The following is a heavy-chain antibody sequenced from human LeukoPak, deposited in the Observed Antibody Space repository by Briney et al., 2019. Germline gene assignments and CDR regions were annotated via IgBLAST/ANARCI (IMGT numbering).Heavy chain of an antibody. CDR1: GFTFTNYA. CDR2: ITGSGATT. Sequence: PGGSLRLSCAASGFTFTNYAMRWVRQAPGKGLEWVSGITGSGATTSYADSVKGRFTSSRDNSKNTLYLQMSSLRAEDTAVYYCARGVKTTIDSGTYFYYFDYWGQGTLVTVSS. J-gene: IGHJ4*02. V-gene: IGHV3-23*01. D-gene: IGHD1-26*01. CDR3: ARGVKTTIDSGTYFYYFDY.